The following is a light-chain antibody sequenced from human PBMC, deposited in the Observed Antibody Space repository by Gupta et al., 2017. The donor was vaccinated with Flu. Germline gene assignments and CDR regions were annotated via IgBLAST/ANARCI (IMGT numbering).Light chain of an antibody. CDR3: QMWDSSSDHWV. Sequence: SYVLTLAPSVSVAPGQTARLTCGGHNIGSQSVHWYQQRPGQAPVLVVCDDSDRPSGIPERFSGSNSGNTATLTISRVEAGDEADYYCQMWDSSSDHWVLGGGTKLTVL. V-gene: IGLV3-21*02. CDR1: NIGSQS. CDR2: DDS. J-gene: IGLJ3*02.